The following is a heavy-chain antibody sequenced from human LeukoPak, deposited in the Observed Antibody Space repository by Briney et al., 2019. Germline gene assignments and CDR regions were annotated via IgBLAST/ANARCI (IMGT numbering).Heavy chain of an antibody. V-gene: IGHV4-38-2*02. Sequence: PSETLSLTCTVSSYSISSGYYWGWIRQPPGKGLEWIGSIYHSGSTNYNPSLKSRVTISVDTSKNQFSLKLSSVTAADTAVYYCARVYYSNSYDYWYFDLWGRGTLVTVSS. J-gene: IGHJ2*01. CDR1: SYSISSGYY. CDR2: IYHSGST. D-gene: IGHD6-13*01. CDR3: ARVYYSNSYDYWYFDL.